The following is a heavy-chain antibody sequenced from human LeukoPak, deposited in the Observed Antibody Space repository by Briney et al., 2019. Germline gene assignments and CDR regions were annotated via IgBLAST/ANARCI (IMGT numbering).Heavy chain of an antibody. CDR3: ANFDDSSGYLDY. D-gene: IGHD3-22*01. V-gene: IGHV3-23*01. J-gene: IGHJ4*02. Sequence: GGSLRLSCAASGFTFSSYAMSWVRQAPGKGLEWVSAISGSGGSTYYADSVKGRFTISRDNSKNTLYLQMNSLRAEDTAVYYCANFDDSSGYLDYWGQGTLATVSS. CDR1: GFTFSSYA. CDR2: ISGSGGST.